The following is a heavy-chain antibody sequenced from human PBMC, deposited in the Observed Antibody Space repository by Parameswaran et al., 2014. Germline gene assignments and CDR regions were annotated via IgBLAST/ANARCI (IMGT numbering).Heavy chain of an antibody. Sequence: SETLSLTCTVSGGSISSYYWSWIRQPPGKGLEWIGYIYYSGSTNYNPSLKSRVTISVDTSKNQFSLKLSSVTAADTAVYYCARGGGGVPYYFDYWGQGTLVTVSS. J-gene: IGHJ4*02. CDR3: ARGGGGVPYYFDY. V-gene: IGHV4-59*12. CDR1: GGSISSYY. CDR2: IYYSGST. D-gene: IGHD2-21*01.